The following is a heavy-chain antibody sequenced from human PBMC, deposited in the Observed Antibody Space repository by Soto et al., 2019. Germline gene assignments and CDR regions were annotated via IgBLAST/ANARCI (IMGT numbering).Heavy chain of an antibody. V-gene: IGHV1-18*01. J-gene: IGHJ6*02. CDR1: GYTFTSYV. Sequence: QVQLVQSGAEVKKPGASVKVSCKASGYTFTSYVISWVRQAPGQGLEWMGWISAYNGNTNYAQKLHDRVTMTADTSTTTAYMELRSLRSDDTAVYYCASYREQLVLYGMDVWGQGTTVTVSS. D-gene: IGHD6-13*01. CDR2: ISAYNGNT. CDR3: ASYREQLVLYGMDV.